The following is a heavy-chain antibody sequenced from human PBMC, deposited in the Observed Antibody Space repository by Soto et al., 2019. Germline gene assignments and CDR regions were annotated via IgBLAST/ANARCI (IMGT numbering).Heavy chain of an antibody. CDR2: IYWNDDK. J-gene: IGHJ4*02. V-gene: IGHV2-5*01. CDR1: GFSLSTSGLG. Sequence: QITLKESGPTLVRPTQTLTLTCTFSGFSLSTSGLGVGWIRQPSGKALEWLALIYWNDDKRYSPSLKARLTITKDTSKNQVVLTMTHMDPVDTATYYSAHRPSGWYLFDYWGQGTLVTVSS. CDR3: AHRPSGWYLFDY. D-gene: IGHD6-19*01.